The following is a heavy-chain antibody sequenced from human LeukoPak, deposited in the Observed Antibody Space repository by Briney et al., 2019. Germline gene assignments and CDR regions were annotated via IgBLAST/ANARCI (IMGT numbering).Heavy chain of an antibody. CDR3: GYSYGYIDY. V-gene: IGHV3-30*04. J-gene: IGHJ4*02. D-gene: IGHD5-18*01. Sequence: GGSLRLSCAASGFTFSSYAMHWVRQAPGKGLEWVAVISYDGSNKYYADSVKGRFTISRDNSKNTLYLQMNSLRAEDTAVYYCGYSYGYIDYWGQGTLVTVSS. CDR2: ISYDGSNK. CDR1: GFTFSSYA.